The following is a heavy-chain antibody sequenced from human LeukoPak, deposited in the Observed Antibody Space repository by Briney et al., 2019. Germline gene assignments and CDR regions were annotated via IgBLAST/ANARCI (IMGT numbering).Heavy chain of an antibody. J-gene: IGHJ4*02. D-gene: IGHD3-9*01. CDR1: GGSISSYY. V-gene: IGHV4-4*07. CDR2: IYTSGST. Sequence: SETLSLTCTVSGGSISSYYWSWIRQPAGKGLEWIGRIYTSGSTNYNPSLKSRVTMSVDTSKNQFSLKLSSVTAADTAVYYCARGGPYYDILTGYPNPFDYWGQGALVTVSS. CDR3: ARGGPYYDILTGYPNPFDY.